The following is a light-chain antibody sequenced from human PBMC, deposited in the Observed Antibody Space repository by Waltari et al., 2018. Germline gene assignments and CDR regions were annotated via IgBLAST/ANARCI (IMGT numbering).Light chain of an antibody. Sequence: IVLTQSPGTLSLSPGDTGTLSCRASQSLSSSYLAWYQQRPGQAPRLLIDGSSNRSTGSPDRFSGSGSGTHFTLIISGLEPEDSAVYYCQQFGSSPRGTFGQGTKLEIK. J-gene: IGKJ2*01. V-gene: IGKV3-20*01. CDR3: QQFGSSPRGT. CDR1: QSLSSSY. CDR2: GSS.